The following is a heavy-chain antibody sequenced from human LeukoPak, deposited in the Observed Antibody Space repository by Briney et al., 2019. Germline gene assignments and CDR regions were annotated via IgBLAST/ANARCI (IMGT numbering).Heavy chain of an antibody. Sequence: GGSLRLSCAASGFTFSSYAMSWVRQARGRALVWVSPISGSGGSTYYADSVKGRFTISRDNSKNTLYLQMNSLRAEDTAVYYCATEEYYYDSSGYYQDYWGQGTLVTVSS. CDR3: ATEEYYYDSSGYYQDY. D-gene: IGHD3-22*01. J-gene: IGHJ4*02. CDR2: ISGSGGST. V-gene: IGHV3-23*01. CDR1: GFTFSSYA.